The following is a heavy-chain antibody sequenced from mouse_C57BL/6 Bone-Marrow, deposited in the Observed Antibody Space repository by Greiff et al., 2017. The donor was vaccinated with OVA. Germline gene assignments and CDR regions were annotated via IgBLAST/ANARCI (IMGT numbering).Heavy chain of an antibody. CDR1: GFTFSDYY. CDR3: ARHGMDYYSNFPAY. D-gene: IGHD2-5*01. Sequence: EVKLMESGGGLVQPGGSLKLSCAASGFTFSDYYMYWVRQTPEKRLEWVAYISNGGGSTYYPDTVKGRFTISRDNAKNTLYLQMSRLKSEDTAMYYCARHGMDYYSNFPAYWGQGTLVTVSA. J-gene: IGHJ3*01. V-gene: IGHV5-12*01. CDR2: ISNGGGST.